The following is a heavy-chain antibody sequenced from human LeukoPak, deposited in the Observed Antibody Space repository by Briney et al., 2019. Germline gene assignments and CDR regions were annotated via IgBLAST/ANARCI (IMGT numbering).Heavy chain of an antibody. D-gene: IGHD4-11*01. Sequence: ASVKVSCKASGYTFTGYYMHWVRQASGQGLEWMGWINPNSGGTNYAQKFQGRVTMTRDTSISTAYMELSRLRSDDTAVYYCAREGTTVTTGYYYYYMDVWGKGTTVTVSS. CDR2: INPNSGGT. CDR1: GYTFTGYY. CDR3: AREGTTVTTGYYYYYMDV. V-gene: IGHV1-2*02. J-gene: IGHJ6*03.